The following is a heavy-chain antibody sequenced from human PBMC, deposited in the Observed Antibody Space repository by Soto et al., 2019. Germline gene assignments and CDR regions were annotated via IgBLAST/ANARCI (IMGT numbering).Heavy chain of an antibody. J-gene: IGHJ3*02. Sequence: ASVKVSCKASGYTFTSYVISWVRQAPGQGLEWMGWISAYNGNTNYAQKLQGRVTMTTDTSTSTAYMELRSLRSDDTAVYYCAREAQGGYCSGGSCYSGLRLGAFDIWGQGTMVTVSS. CDR1: GYTFTSYV. D-gene: IGHD2-15*01. V-gene: IGHV1-18*04. CDR3: AREAQGGYCSGGSCYSGLRLGAFDI. CDR2: ISAYNGNT.